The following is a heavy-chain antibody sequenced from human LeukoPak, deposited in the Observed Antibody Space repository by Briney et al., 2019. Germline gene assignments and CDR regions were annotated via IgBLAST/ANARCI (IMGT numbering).Heavy chain of an antibody. J-gene: IGHJ4*02. V-gene: IGHV1-2*02. CDR1: GYTFTGHY. CDR2: INPNSGDT. D-gene: IGHD6-13*01. CDR3: ARIKWSAAND. Sequence: ASVKVSCKASGYTFTGHYMHWVRQAPGQGLEWMGWINPNSGDTNYDQKFQGRITMSRDTSISTAYMDLSRLRSDDTAVYYCARIKWSAANDWGQGTLVTVSS.